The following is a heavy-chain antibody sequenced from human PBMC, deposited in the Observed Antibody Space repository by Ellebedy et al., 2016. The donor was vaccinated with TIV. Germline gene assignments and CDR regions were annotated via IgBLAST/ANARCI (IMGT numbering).Heavy chain of an antibody. CDR3: ATPPVRGGYYYGMDV. J-gene: IGHJ6*02. CDR1: GYTFTGYY. Sequence: AASVTVSCKASGYTFTGYYMNWVRQAPGKGLEWMGGFDPEDGETIYAQKFQGRVTMTEDTSTDTAYMELSSLISEDTAVYYCATPPVRGGYYYGMDVWGQGTTVTVSS. D-gene: IGHD3-10*01. CDR2: FDPEDGET. V-gene: IGHV1-24*01.